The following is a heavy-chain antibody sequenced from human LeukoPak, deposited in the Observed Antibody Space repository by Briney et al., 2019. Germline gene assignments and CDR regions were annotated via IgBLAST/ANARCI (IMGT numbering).Heavy chain of an antibody. D-gene: IGHD5-24*01. V-gene: IGHV1-8*01. CDR1: GNTLTTYD. CDR2: RNPNSDQR. CDR3: ARGLGPRTNYYYLDY. J-gene: IGHJ4*02. Sequence: GASVKVSCKASGNTLTTYDMNWGRQAPGQGLEWVEWRNPNSDQRAFAQKFQGRITMTRDTSISTSYMELSSLTSEDTAVYYCARGLGPRTNYYYLDYWGQGTLLIVSS.